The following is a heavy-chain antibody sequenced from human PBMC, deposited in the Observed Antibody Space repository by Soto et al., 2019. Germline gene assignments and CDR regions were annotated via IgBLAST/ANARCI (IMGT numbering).Heavy chain of an antibody. V-gene: IGHV4-34*01. CDR2: RRHRGST. J-gene: IGHJ4*02. Sequence: QVQLQQWGAGLLKPSETLSLTCAVYGGSFSGYSWSWIRQPPGKGLVWVGERRHRGSTNYNPSLKTSVTLSVATSKNQFSLKLTSVTAADTAVYYCARPYGGNSFDYWGQGTLVTVSA. D-gene: IGHD2-21*02. CDR3: ARPYGGNSFDY. CDR1: GGSFSGYS.